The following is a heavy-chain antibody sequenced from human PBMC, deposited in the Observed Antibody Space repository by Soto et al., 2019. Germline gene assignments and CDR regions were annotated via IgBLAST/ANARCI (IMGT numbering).Heavy chain of an antibody. CDR1: GYSFTTYW. CDR3: ARDENYYYAYYGMDV. Sequence: GESLKISCQASGYSFTTYWIAGGRQKPGKGLEWMGITHPGESETRYSPSFHGQVSISFDRSTSTAYLKWNSLKASDSAIYYCARDENYYYAYYGMDVWGQGTTVTVSS. CDR2: THPGESET. V-gene: IGHV5-51*01. J-gene: IGHJ6*02.